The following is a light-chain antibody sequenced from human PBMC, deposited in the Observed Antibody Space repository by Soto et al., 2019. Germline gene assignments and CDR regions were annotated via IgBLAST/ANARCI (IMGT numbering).Light chain of an antibody. CDR3: QHYESTPPT. Sequence: DIVMTQSPDSLAVSLGERATINCKSSQSVLYSSNNKNYLAWYQQRPGQPPKLLIYWASTRESGVPDRFSGSGSGTDFPLTITSLQAEDVAVYYCQHYESTPPTFGQGTKLEI. V-gene: IGKV4-1*01. J-gene: IGKJ2*01. CDR1: QSVLYSSNNKNY. CDR2: WAS.